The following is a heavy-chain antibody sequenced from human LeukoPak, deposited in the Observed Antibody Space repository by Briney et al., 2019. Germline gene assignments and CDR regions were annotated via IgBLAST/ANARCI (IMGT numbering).Heavy chain of an antibody. CDR2: ISSSGGST. D-gene: IGHD1-20*01. Sequence: GGSLRLSCAASGFTFSSYSMSWVRQAPGRGLEWVSAISSSGGSTDYTDSVKGRFTISRDNSKNTLYLQMNSLRAEDTAVYYCAKKMSITAASQVDYWGQGTLVTVSS. V-gene: IGHV3-23*01. CDR1: GFTFSSYS. CDR3: AKKMSITAASQVDY. J-gene: IGHJ4*02.